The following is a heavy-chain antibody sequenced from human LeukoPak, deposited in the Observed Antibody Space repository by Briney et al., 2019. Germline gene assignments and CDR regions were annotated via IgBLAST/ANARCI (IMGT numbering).Heavy chain of an antibody. CDR1: GFSFSSYN. J-gene: IGHJ6*03. CDR3: ARDPCSGTYGNTYYYYMDV. CDR2: ITSSSTYT. D-gene: IGHD1-26*01. Sequence: PGGSLRLSCAASGFSFSSYNMNWVRQTPGKGLEWVSSITSSSTYTFYADSVKGRFTISRDNARNSLSLQMNSLRAEDTAVYYCARDPCSGTYGNTYYYYMDVWGKGTTVTISS. V-gene: IGHV3-21*01.